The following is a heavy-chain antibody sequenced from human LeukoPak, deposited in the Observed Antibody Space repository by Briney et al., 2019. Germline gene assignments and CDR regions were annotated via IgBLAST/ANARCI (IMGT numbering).Heavy chain of an antibody. V-gene: IGHV4-39*01. CDR1: GGSISSSSYY. J-gene: IGHJ5*02. Sequence: SETLSLTCTVSGGSISSSSYYWGWIRQPPGKGLEWIGSIYYSGSTYYNPSLKSRVTISVDTSKNQFSLKLSSVTAADTAVYYCARAPRGFLNWFDPWGQGTLVTVSS. D-gene: IGHD2/OR15-2a*01. CDR3: ARAPRGFLNWFDP. CDR2: IYYSGST.